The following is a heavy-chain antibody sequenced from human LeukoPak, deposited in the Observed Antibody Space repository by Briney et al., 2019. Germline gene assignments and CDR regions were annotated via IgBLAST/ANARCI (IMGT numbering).Heavy chain of an antibody. CDR1: GYTFNVYY. CDR2: INPNTGDT. V-gene: IGHV1-2*02. CDR3: ARDHVGDDAFDI. J-gene: IGHJ3*02. D-gene: IGHD1-26*01. Sequence: ASVKVSCKASGYTFNVYYIHWVRQAPGRGLEWMGWINPNTGDTNYAQKFQGRVTMTRDTSITTAYMELSGLRSDEPAVYYCARDHVGDDAFDIWGQGTMVTVSS.